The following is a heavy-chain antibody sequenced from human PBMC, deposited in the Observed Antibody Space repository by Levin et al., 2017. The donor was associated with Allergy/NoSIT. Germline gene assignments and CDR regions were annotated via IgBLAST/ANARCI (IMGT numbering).Heavy chain of an antibody. CDR3: ARDRVVASSGTYYYDGMAG. D-gene: IGHD2-15*01. CDR1: GGSISGYH. Sequence: KSSETLSLTCIVSGGSISGYHWSWIRQSPGKGLEWIGYIYYSGSTNYSPSLKSRVTTSVDTSKNPLSLALNSVTAADTAVYYCARDRVVASSGTYYYDGMAGWGQGTTVTVS. CDR2: IYYSGST. J-gene: IGHJ6*02. V-gene: IGHV4-59*01.